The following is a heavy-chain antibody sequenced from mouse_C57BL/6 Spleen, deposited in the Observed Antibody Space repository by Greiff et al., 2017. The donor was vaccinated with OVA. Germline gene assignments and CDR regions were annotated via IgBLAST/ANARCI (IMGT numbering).Heavy chain of an antibody. V-gene: IGHV1-50*01. J-gene: IGHJ4*01. D-gene: IGHD2-3*01. Sequence: VKLMESGAELVKPGASVKLSCKASGYTFTSYWMQWVKQRPGQGLEWIGEIDPSDSYTNYNQKFKGKATLTVDTSSSTAYMQLSSLTSEDSAVYYCARGYDGYGAMDYWGQGTSVTVSS. CDR1: GYTFTSYW. CDR3: ARGYDGYGAMDY. CDR2: IDPSDSYT.